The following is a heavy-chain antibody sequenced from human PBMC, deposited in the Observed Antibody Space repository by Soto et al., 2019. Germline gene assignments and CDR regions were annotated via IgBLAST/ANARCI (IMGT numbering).Heavy chain of an antibody. CDR3: ARVVFGRSGDFWRAGRNYFDY. CDR2: INWNGGST. J-gene: IGHJ4*02. CDR1: GFTFDDYG. D-gene: IGHD3-3*01. Sequence: GGSLRLSCAASGFTFDDYGMSWVRQAPGKGLEWVSGINWNGGSTGYADSVKGRFTISRDNAKNSLYLQMNSLRAEDTALYYCARVVFGRSGDFWRAGRNYFDYWGQGTLVTVSS. V-gene: IGHV3-20*04.